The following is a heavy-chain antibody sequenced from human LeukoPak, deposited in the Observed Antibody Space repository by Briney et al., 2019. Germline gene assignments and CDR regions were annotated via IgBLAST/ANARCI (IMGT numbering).Heavy chain of an antibody. CDR3: AKDGRRQFCSRGVCQASYSYYALDV. V-gene: IGHV1-69*13. CDR2: IIPIFGTA. J-gene: IGHJ6*02. CDR1: GGTFSSYA. Sequence: SVKVSCKASGGTFSSYAISWVRQAPGQGLEWMGGIIPIFGTANYAQKFQGRVTITADESTSTAYMELSSLRSEDTAVYYCAKDGRRQFCSRGVCQASYSYYALDVWGQGTTVTVSS. D-gene: IGHD2-8*01.